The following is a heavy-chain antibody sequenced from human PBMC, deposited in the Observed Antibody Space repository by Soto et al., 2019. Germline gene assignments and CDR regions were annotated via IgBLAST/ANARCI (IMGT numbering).Heavy chain of an antibody. J-gene: IGHJ5*02. V-gene: IGHV3-30-3*01. Sequence: GGSLRLSCAASGFTFSSYAMHWVRQAPGKGLEWVAVISYDGSNKYYADSVKGRFTISRDNSKNTLYLQMNSLRAEDTAVYYCAREVVVVVAATGWFDPWGQGTLGTVSS. CDR2: ISYDGSNK. D-gene: IGHD2-15*01. CDR3: AREVVVVVAATGWFDP. CDR1: GFTFSSYA.